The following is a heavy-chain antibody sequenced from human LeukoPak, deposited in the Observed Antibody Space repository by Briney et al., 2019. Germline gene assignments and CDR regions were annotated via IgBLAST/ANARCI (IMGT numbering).Heavy chain of an antibody. CDR2: VSGSGGST. V-gene: IGHV3-23*01. Sequence: PGGSLRLPCAASGFTFTDYAMTWVRQAPGKGLEWVSAVSGSGGSTYYADSVKGRFTITRDNAKNTLFLQMNSLKTEDTAVYYCTTHLTNHLLREAIFKVVPGYGMDVWGQGTAVTVSS. J-gene: IGHJ6*02. D-gene: IGHD3-3*01. CDR3: TTHLTNHLLREAIFKVVPGYGMDV. CDR1: GFTFTDYA.